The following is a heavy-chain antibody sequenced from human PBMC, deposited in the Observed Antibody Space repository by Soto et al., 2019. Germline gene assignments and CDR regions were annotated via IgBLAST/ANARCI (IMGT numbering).Heavy chain of an antibody. CDR2: IYWNDDK. CDR3: AKSGSSGWYGWFDP. D-gene: IGHD6-19*01. V-gene: IGHV2-5*01. J-gene: IGHJ5*02. CDR1: GFSFRTSGVG. Sequence: SGPTLVNPTQTLTLTCIFSGFSFRTSGVGVGWIRQPPGKALEWLGFIYWNDDKRYSPSLKSRLTITKDTSKNQVVLTMTNMDPVDTATYYCAKSGSSGWYGWFDPWGQGTLVTVS.